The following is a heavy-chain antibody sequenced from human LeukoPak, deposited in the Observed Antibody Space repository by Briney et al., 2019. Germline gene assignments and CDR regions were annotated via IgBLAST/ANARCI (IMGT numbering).Heavy chain of an antibody. V-gene: IGHV4-59*01. J-gene: IGHJ6*03. CDR2: IYYSGST. D-gene: IGHD3-10*01. CDR1: GGSISSYY. Sequence: SETLSLTCTVSGGSISSYYWSWIRQPPGKGLEWIGYIYYSGSTNYNPSLKSRVTISVDTSKNQFSLKLSSVTAADTAVYYCARGYYYGSGSYYNVDYYYYYMDVWGKGTTVTISS. CDR3: ARGYYYGSGSYYNVDYYYYYMDV.